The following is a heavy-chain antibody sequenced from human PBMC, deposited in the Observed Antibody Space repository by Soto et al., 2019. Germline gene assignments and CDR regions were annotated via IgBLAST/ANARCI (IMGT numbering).Heavy chain of an antibody. D-gene: IGHD5-18*01. CDR2: IYYSGST. CDR1: GGSISSYY. V-gene: IGHV4-59*01. CDR3: ARDTWIQLWGYYYGMDV. Sequence: SETLSLTCTVSGGSISSYYWSWIRQPPGKGLEWIGYIYYSGSTNYNPSLKSRVTISVDTSKNQFSLKLSSVAAADTAVYYCARDTWIQLWGYYYGMDVWGQGTTVTVSS. J-gene: IGHJ6*02.